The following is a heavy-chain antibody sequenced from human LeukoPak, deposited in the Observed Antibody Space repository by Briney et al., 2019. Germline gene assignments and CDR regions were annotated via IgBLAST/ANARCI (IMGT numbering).Heavy chain of an antibody. V-gene: IGHV4-59*01. D-gene: IGHD2-8*01. CDR3: ARMYYYYYYGMDV. Sequence: PSETLSLTCTVSGGSISSYYWSWIRQPPGKGLEWIGYIYYSRSTNYNPSLKSRVTISVDTSKKQFSLKLSSVTAADTAVYYCARMYYYYYYGMDVWGQGTTVTVSS. CDR1: GGSISSYY. J-gene: IGHJ6*02. CDR2: IYYSRST.